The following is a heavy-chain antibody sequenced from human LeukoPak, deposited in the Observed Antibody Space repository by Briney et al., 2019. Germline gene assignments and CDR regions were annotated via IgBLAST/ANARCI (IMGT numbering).Heavy chain of an antibody. V-gene: IGHV7-4-1*02. CDR3: ARDPMAYYYDSSGPKTPPSDY. D-gene: IGHD3-22*01. CDR2: INTNTGNP. J-gene: IGHJ4*02. CDR1: GYTFTSYA. Sequence: PWASVKVSCKASGYTFTSYAMNWVRQAPGQGLEWMGWINTNTGNPTYAQGFTGRFVFSLDTSVSTAYLQISSLKAEDTAVYYCARDPMAYYYDSSGPKTPPSDYWGQGTLVTVSS.